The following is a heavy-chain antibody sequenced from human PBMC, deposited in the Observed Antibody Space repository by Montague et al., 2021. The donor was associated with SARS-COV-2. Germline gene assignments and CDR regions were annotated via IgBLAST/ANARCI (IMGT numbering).Heavy chain of an antibody. Sequence: TLSLTCTVSGGSISSGDYYWSWIRQHPGKGLEWIGYNYYSGSNNYNPSLKSRVTISVDASKNQFSLKLSSVTAADTAVYYCARVRITIVVVVDAFDIWGQGTMVTVSS. CDR3: ARVRITIVVVVDAFDI. J-gene: IGHJ3*02. CDR1: GGSISSGDYY. V-gene: IGHV4-31*03. CDR2: NYYSGSN. D-gene: IGHD3-22*01.